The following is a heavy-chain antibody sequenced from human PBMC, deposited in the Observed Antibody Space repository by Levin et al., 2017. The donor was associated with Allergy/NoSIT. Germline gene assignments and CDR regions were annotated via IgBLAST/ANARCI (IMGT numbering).Heavy chain of an antibody. CDR2: ISGSGVST. D-gene: IGHD3-3*01. J-gene: IGHJ5*02. CDR3: ARGALFGVAPNWFDP. Sequence: GESLKISCAASRFTFSSHAMSWVRQAPGKGLEWASAISGSGVSTYYADSVKGRFTISRDNSKNTLYLQMNSLRAEDTAVYYCARGALFGVAPNWFDPWGQGTRVTVSS. V-gene: IGHV3-23*01. CDR1: RFTFSSHA.